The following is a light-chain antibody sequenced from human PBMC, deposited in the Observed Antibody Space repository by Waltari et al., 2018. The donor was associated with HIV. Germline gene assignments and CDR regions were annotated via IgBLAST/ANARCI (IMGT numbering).Light chain of an antibody. J-gene: IGLJ2*01. Sequence: QSVLTQPPSASGTPGQRVTISCSGSSSTIGSNTVNWCQPLPGTAPKLLIYSNNQRPSGVPDRFSGSKSGTSASLAISGLQSEDEADYYCAAWDDSLNGVVFGGGTKLTVL. CDR2: SNN. CDR1: SSTIGSNT. V-gene: IGLV1-44*01. CDR3: AAWDDSLNGVV.